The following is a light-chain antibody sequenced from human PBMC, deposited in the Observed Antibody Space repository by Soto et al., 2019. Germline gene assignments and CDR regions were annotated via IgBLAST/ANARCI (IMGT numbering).Light chain of an antibody. V-gene: IGLV1-44*01. Sequence: QSVLTQPPSASGTPGQWVTISCSGSSSNIGSNPVSWYQQLPGTAPKSLIYSDNQRPSGVPDRISGSRSGTSASLAISGLQSEDEAEYYCAAWDDSLRGRVFGGGTKVTVL. CDR2: SDN. CDR3: AAWDDSLRGRV. CDR1: SSNIGSNP. J-gene: IGLJ2*01.